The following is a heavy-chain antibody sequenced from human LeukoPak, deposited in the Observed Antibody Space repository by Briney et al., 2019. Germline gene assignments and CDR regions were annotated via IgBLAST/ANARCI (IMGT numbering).Heavy chain of an antibody. Sequence: GRSLRLSCAASGFTFSSYGMHWVRQAPGKGLEWVAVISYDGSNKYYADSVKGRFTISRDNSKNTLYLQMNSLGAEDTAVYYCAKDLLYRYYYDSSGYPAEIDAFDIWGQGTMVTVSS. CDR3: AKDLLYRYYYDSSGYPAEIDAFDI. V-gene: IGHV3-30*18. CDR2: ISYDGSNK. J-gene: IGHJ3*02. CDR1: GFTFSSYG. D-gene: IGHD3-22*01.